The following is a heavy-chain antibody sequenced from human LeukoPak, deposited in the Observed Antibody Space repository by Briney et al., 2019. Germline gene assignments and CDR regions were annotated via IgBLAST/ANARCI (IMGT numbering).Heavy chain of an antibody. D-gene: IGHD2-15*01. CDR2: ISGSGGST. J-gene: IGHJ6*03. Sequence: GGSLRLSCAASGFTFSSYGMSWVRQAPGKGLEWVSAISGSGGSTYYADSVKGRFTISRDNSKNTLYLQMNSLRAEDTAVYYCARTTEGYCSGGSCYYYYYYMDVWGKGTTVTVSS. V-gene: IGHV3-23*01. CDR1: GFTFSSYG. CDR3: ARTTEGYCSGGSCYYYYYYMDV.